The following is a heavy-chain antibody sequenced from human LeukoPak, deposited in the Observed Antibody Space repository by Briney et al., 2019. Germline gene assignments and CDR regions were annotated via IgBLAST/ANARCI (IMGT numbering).Heavy chain of an antibody. CDR2: IYYSGST. CDR3: ARLGDSSSSWAYFDY. D-gene: IGHD6-13*01. CDR1: GGSFSGYD. V-gene: IGHV4-34*01. J-gene: IGHJ4*02. Sequence: SETLSLTCGVDGGSFSGYDWSWVRQPPGKGLEWIGSIYYSGSTYYNPSLKSRVTISVDTSKNQFSLKLSSVTAADTAVYYCARLGDSSSSWAYFDYWGQGTLVTVSS.